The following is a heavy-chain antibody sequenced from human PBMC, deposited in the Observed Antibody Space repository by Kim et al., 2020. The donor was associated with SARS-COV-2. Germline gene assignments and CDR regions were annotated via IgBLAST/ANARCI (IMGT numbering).Heavy chain of an antibody. V-gene: IGHV4-34*01. Sequence: SETLSLTCAVYGGSFSGYYWSWIRQPPGKGLEWIGEINHSGSTNYNPSLKSRVTISVDTSKNQFSLKLSSVTAADTAVYYCARRPPSKILRRDWYFDLWGRGTLVTVSS. CDR2: INHSGST. CDR3: ARRPPSKILRRDWYFDL. CDR1: GGSFSGYY. D-gene: IGHD3-3*01. J-gene: IGHJ2*01.